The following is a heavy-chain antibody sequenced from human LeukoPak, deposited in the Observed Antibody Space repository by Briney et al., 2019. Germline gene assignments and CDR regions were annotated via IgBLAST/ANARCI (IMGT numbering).Heavy chain of an antibody. D-gene: IGHD4-17*01. J-gene: IGHJ4*02. V-gene: IGHV3-48*01. CDR3: ARDLSDYGAPRFDY. CDR1: GFTFSSYA. Sequence: QPGRSLRLSCAASGFTFSSYAMNWVRQAPGKGLDWVSYISSSSTTIYYADSVKGRCTISIDNAKNSLCLQMNSLRAEDTAVYYCARDLSDYGAPRFDYWGQGTLVTVSS. CDR2: ISSSSTTI.